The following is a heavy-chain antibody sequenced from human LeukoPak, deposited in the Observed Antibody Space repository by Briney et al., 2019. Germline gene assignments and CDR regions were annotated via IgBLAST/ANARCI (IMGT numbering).Heavy chain of an antibody. CDR2: IWFDGSIK. J-gene: IGHJ3*02. CDR1: GFTFSTYG. CDR3: ARAVGPFDI. Sequence: GGSLRLSCAASGFTFSTYGMHWVRQAPGKGLEWVAVIWFDGSIKYYADSVKGRFTISRDNSKNTLYLQMNSLRAEDTAVYYCARAVGPFDIWGQGTIVIVSS. V-gene: IGHV3-33*01.